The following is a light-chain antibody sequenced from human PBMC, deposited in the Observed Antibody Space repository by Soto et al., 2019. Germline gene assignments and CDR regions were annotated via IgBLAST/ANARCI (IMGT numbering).Light chain of an antibody. CDR1: QSVSSSY. CDR2: GAS. Sequence: EIVLTQSPGTLSLSPGERATLSCRASQSVSSSYLAWYQQKPGQAPSLLIYGASSRATGIADRVTGSGSVTHFALPISRLEPEDFAVYCCQPYGSSPRLFGGANKLEIK. CDR3: QPYGSSPRL. J-gene: IGKJ4*01. V-gene: IGKV3-20*01.